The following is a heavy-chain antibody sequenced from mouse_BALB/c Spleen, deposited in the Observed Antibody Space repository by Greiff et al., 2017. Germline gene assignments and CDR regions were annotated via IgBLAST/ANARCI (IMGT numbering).Heavy chain of an antibody. J-gene: IGHJ3*01. Sequence: EVHLVEFGGGLVQPGGSRKLSCAASGFTFSSFGMHWVRQAPEKGLEWVAYISSGSSTIYYADTVKGRFTISRDNPKNTLFLQMTSLRSEDTAMYYCARSYYGYGAWFAYWGQGTLVTVSA. CDR3: ARSYYGYGAWFAY. V-gene: IGHV5-17*02. D-gene: IGHD2-2*01. CDR1: GFTFSSFG. CDR2: ISSGSSTI.